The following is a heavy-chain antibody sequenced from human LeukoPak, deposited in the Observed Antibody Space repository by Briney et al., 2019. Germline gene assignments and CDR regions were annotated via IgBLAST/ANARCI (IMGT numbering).Heavy chain of an antibody. CDR1: GGTFSSYA. CDR2: IIPIFGTA. Sequence: GASVKVSCKASGGTFSSYAISWVRQATGQGLEWMGGIIPIFGTANYAQKFQGRVTITTDESASTAYMELSSLRSEDTAVYYCAISPLAYCGGDCYLPFDYWGQGTLVTVSS. D-gene: IGHD2-21*02. V-gene: IGHV1-69*05. CDR3: AISPLAYCGGDCYLPFDY. J-gene: IGHJ4*02.